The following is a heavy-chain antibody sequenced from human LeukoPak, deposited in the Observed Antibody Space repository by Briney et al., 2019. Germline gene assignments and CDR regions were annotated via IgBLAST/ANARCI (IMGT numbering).Heavy chain of an antibody. CDR1: RFSFSTFP. Sequence: GGSLRLSCAASRFSFSTFPMGWVRQAPGKGLECVSGISAGGETTFYADSVRGRLTISRDNSKNTLYLQMNSLSAEDTAVYYCAKSLLTTATGTGRAFDIWGQGTMVTVSS. CDR3: AKSLLTTATGTGRAFDI. CDR2: ISAGGETT. V-gene: IGHV3-23*01. D-gene: IGHD4-11*01. J-gene: IGHJ3*02.